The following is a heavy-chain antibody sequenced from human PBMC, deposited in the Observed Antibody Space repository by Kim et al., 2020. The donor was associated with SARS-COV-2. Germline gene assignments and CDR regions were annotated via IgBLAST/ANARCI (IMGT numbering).Heavy chain of an antibody. CDR1: GFTFSSYA. Sequence: GGSLRLSCAASGFTFSSYAMHWVRQAPGKGLEWVAVISYDGSNKYYADSVKGRFTISRDNSKNTLYLQMNSLRAEDTAVYYCARDPNQGDYGDYGATPGTIGYYFDYWGQGTLVTVSS. V-gene: IGHV3-30*04. D-gene: IGHD4-17*01. J-gene: IGHJ4*02. CDR3: ARDPNQGDYGDYGATPGTIGYYFDY. CDR2: ISYDGSNK.